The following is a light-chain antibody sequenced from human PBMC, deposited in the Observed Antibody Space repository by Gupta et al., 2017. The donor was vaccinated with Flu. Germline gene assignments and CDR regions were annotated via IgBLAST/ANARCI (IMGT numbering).Light chain of an antibody. Sequence: QSVLTHPPSASGTPGQRITISCSGSSSNIGSKYVYWYQQLPGTAPKLLIYSNNQRPSGVPDRFSGSKSGTSASLAISGLRSEDEADYYCAAWDDSLSGLVFGGGTKLTVL. V-gene: IGLV1-47*02. CDR2: SNN. CDR1: SSNIGSKY. CDR3: AAWDDSLSGLV. J-gene: IGLJ2*01.